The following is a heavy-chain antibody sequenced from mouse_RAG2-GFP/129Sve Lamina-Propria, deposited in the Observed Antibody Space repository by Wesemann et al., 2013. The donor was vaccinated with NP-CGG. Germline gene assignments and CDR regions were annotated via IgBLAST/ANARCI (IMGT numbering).Heavy chain of an antibody. CDR2: IFPASGST. J-gene: IGHJ2*01. CDR1: GYTFLTYW. V-gene: IGHV1S10*01. D-gene: IGHD3-1*01. CDR3: ASGLRRPDY. Sequence: QVQLQQSGPELVRLGTSVKISCKASGYTFLTYWMNWVKQRPGQGLEWIGQIFPASGSTYYNEMFKDKATLTVDTSSSTAYMELRSLTSEDSAVYYCASGLRRPDYWGQGTTLTVSS.